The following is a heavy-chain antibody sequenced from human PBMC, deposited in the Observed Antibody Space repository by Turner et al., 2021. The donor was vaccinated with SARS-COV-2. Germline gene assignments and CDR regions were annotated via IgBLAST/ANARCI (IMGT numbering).Heavy chain of an antibody. CDR2: ISYDGNNK. V-gene: IGHV3-30*18. Sequence: QVQLVESGGGVVQPGRSLRLSCAASGFTFSSYGMHWVRQAPGKVLEWVAVISYDGNNKYYADSVKGRFTISRDNSKNTLYLQMNSLRAEDTAVYYCAKQLGLYSNPMYYFDYWGQGTLVTVSS. CDR1: GFTFSSYG. CDR3: AKQLGLYSNPMYYFDY. J-gene: IGHJ4*02. D-gene: IGHD4-4*01.